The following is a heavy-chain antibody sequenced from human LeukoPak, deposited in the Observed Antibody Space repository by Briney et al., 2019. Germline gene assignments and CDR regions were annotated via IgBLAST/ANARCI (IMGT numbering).Heavy chain of an antibody. Sequence: GGSLRLSCAASGFTFDDYAMHWVRQAPGKGLEWVSGISWNSGSIGYADSVKGRFTISRDNAKNSLYLQMNSLRAEDMALYYCAKASIWGSGAFDIWGQGTMVTVSS. J-gene: IGHJ3*02. CDR1: GFTFDDYA. CDR2: ISWNSGSI. CDR3: AKASIWGSGAFDI. V-gene: IGHV3-9*03. D-gene: IGHD3-10*01.